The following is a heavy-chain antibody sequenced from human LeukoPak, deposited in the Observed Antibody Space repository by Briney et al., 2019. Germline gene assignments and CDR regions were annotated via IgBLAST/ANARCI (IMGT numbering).Heavy chain of an antibody. J-gene: IGHJ4*02. CDR3: ARGYLYYYDVSGYPFDY. V-gene: IGHV1-2*02. CDR2: INPNSGGT. D-gene: IGHD3-22*01. Sequence: ASVKVSCKASGYTFTDYYMYWGRHAPGQGLGWMGWINPNSGGTNYAQKFQGRVTMTRDTSISTAYMELRRLRSDDTAVYYCARGYLYYYDVSGYPFDYWGQGTLVTVRS. CDR1: GYTFTDYY.